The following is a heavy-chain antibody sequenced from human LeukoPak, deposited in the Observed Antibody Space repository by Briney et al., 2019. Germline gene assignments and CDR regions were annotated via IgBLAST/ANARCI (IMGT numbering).Heavy chain of an antibody. D-gene: IGHD2-2*01. J-gene: IGHJ4*02. CDR1: GFTVSSNY. Sequence: PGGSLRLSCAASGFTVSSNYMSWVRQSPGKGLEWVSVVYSGGSTYYVDSVKGRFTISRDNSKNTLYLQMNSLRAEDTAVYYCATTYCCSTSCYPYYFDYWGQGTLVTVSS. CDR2: VYSGGST. CDR3: ATTYCCSTSCYPYYFDY. V-gene: IGHV3-53*01.